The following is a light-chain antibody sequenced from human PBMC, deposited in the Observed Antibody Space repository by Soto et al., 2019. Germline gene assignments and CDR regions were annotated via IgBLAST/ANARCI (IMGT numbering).Light chain of an antibody. CDR2: SDN. CDR1: SSNIGNNT. J-gene: IGLJ2*01. V-gene: IGLV1-44*01. Sequence: QSVLTQPPSSSGTPGQRVTISCAGSSSNIGNNTVDWYQQLPGTAPKLLIYSDNQRPSGVPDRFSGSKSGTSASLAISGLQSEDEADYYCAAWDDSLTGPVFGGGTKVTVL. CDR3: AAWDDSLTGPV.